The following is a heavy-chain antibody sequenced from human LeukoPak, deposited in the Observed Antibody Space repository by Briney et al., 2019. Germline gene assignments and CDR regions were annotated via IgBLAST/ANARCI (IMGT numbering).Heavy chain of an antibody. CDR3: AKEQWLVGSYYYGMDV. CDR1: GFTFSSYG. Sequence: GGSLRLSCAASGFTFSSYGMQWVRQAPGKGLEWVAVISYDGSNKYYADSVKGRFTISRDNSKNTLYLQMNSLRAEDTAVYYCAKEQWLVGSYYYGMDVWGQGTTVTVSS. D-gene: IGHD6-19*01. V-gene: IGHV3-30*18. J-gene: IGHJ6*02. CDR2: ISYDGSNK.